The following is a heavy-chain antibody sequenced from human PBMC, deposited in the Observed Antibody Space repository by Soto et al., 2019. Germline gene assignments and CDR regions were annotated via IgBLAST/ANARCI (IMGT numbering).Heavy chain of an antibody. CDR3: AKDRKRYSSGWDDAFDI. CDR2: ISGSGGST. V-gene: IGHV3-23*01. CDR1: VLTFNSYA. J-gene: IGHJ3*02. Sequence: GGSLRLSCAASVLTFNSYAMSGVRQAPGKGQEWVSAISGSGGSTYYADSVKGRFTISRDNSKHTLYLQMNSLRAEDTAVYYCAKDRKRYSSGWDDAFDIWGQGTMVTVSS. D-gene: IGHD6-19*01.